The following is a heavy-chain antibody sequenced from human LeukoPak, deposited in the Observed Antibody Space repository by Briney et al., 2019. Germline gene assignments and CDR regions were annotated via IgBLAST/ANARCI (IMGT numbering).Heavy chain of an antibody. CDR2: IYSGGST. V-gene: IGHV3-53*01. CDR1: GFTVSSNY. J-gene: IGHJ4*02. CDR3: ARLHSLIRAQPDDC. Sequence: GGSLRLSCAASGFTVSSNYMSWVRQAPGKGLEWVSIIYSGGSTYYADSVKGRFTISRDNSKNTLYLQLNSLRAEDSAVYYCARLHSLIRAQPDDCWGQGTLVTVSS. D-gene: IGHD3-22*01.